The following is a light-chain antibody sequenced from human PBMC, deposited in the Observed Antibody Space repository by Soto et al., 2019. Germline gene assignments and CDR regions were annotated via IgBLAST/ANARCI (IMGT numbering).Light chain of an antibody. CDR2: RNN. V-gene: IGLV1-47*01. J-gene: IGLJ1*01. CDR1: YSNIGRSY. Sequence: QSVLTQPPSASGTPGQRVTISCSGSYSNIGRSYVFWYKQVPGTAPRLLIYRNNHRPSGVPERFAGSKSGTGASLAISGLQSDDFAVYYGAAGDDSLCGVVF. CDR3: AAGDDSLCGVV.